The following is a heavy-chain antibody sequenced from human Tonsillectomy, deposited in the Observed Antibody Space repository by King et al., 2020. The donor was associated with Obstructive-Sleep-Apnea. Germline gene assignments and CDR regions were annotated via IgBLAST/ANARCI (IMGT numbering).Heavy chain of an antibody. Sequence: VQLVESGGGVVQPGRSLRLSCAASGFTFSSYGMHWVRQAPGKGLEWVSVISSDGSNKDYADSVKGRFTISRDNSKNTLYLQMNSLKAEDTAVYYCAKLYGDYFLDGVDIWGQGTMVTVSS. J-gene: IGHJ3*02. CDR3: AKLYGDYFLDGVDI. D-gene: IGHD4-17*01. CDR2: ISSDGSNK. CDR1: GFTFSSYG. V-gene: IGHV3-30*18.